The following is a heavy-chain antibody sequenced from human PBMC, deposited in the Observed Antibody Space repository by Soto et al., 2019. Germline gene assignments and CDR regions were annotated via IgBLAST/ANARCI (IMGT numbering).Heavy chain of an antibody. CDR1: GFSLLSSGVG. J-gene: IGHJ4*02. D-gene: IGHD3-3*01. CDR3: AHDGPQFWYDFDY. Sequence: SGPTLVNPTQTLTLTCSFSGFSLLSSGVGVGWIRQPPGKAREWLAPIHWHDDKPYSLSLKSRLTSTKETSQNQVVLSMANMDPVDTATYYCAHDGPQFWYDFDYWSQGTLVTVSS. CDR2: IHWHDDK. V-gene: IGHV2-5*01.